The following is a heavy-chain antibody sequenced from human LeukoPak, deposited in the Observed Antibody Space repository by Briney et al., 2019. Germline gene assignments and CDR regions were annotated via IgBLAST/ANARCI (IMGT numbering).Heavy chain of an antibody. CDR3: AREEWRSSYSSWPNRREFDY. V-gene: IGHV1-58*02. Sequence: SVKVSCKASGFTFTSSAMQWVRQARGQRLEWIGWIVVGSGNTNYAQKLQGRVTMTTDTSTSTAYMELRSLRSDDTAVYYCAREEWRSSYSSWPNRREFDYWGQGTLVTVSS. CDR1: GFTFTSSA. CDR2: IVVGSGNT. D-gene: IGHD1-26*01. J-gene: IGHJ4*02.